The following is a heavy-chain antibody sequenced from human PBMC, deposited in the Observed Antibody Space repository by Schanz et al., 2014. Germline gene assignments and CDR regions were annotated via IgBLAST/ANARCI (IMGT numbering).Heavy chain of an antibody. D-gene: IGHD3-10*01. CDR3: ARGRGFYDY. Sequence: QVQVVQSGAEVKRPGASVRVSCKASGYTFTSDSMHWVRQAPGQGLEWMGWISAYNGNTNYAQKLQGRVTMTADTSTSTAYMDLRSLRSDDTAVYYCARGRGFYDYWGQGTLVTVSS. V-gene: IGHV1-18*04. CDR1: GYTFTSDS. CDR2: ISAYNGNT. J-gene: IGHJ4*02.